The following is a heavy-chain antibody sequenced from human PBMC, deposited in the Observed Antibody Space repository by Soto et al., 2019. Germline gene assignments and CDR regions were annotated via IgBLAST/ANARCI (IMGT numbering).Heavy chain of an antibody. CDR1: GGTFSSYA. CDR2: IIPIFGTA. Sequence: SVKVSCKASGGTFSSYAISWVRQAPGQGLEWMGGIIPIFGTANYAQKFQGRVTITADESTSTAYMELSSRRSEDTAVYYCARKGIAAAGPNPGLYGMDVWGQGTTVTVSS. V-gene: IGHV1-69*13. CDR3: ARKGIAAAGPNPGLYGMDV. D-gene: IGHD6-13*01. J-gene: IGHJ6*02.